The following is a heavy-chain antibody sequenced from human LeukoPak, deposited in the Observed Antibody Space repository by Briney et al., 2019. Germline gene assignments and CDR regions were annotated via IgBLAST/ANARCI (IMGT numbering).Heavy chain of an antibody. J-gene: IGHJ4*02. CDR2: IRNDGTIE. Sequence: PGGSLRLSCAASGFTFRTYGMHWVRQAPGKGLEWVAFIRNDGTIEYYADSVKGRFTISRDNSKNTLYLQMNSLRAEDTAVYYCAKTWSSSWGYFDYWGQGTLVTISS. CDR3: AKTWSSSWGYFDY. CDR1: GFTFRTYG. D-gene: IGHD6-13*01. V-gene: IGHV3-30*02.